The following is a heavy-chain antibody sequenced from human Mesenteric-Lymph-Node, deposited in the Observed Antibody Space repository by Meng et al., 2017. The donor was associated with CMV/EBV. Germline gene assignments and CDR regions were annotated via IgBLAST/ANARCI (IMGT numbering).Heavy chain of an antibody. CDR1: GFTFSSYN. CDR2: ISSSSSYI. D-gene: IGHD3-3*01. CDR3: AKNVYDFWSHIDY. J-gene: IGHJ4*02. Sequence: CEASGFTFSSYNMNWVRQAPGKGLEWVSSISSSSSYIYYADSVKGRFTISRDNAKNSLYLQMNSLRAEDTAVYYCAKNVYDFWSHIDYWGQGTLVTVSS. V-gene: IGHV3-21*01.